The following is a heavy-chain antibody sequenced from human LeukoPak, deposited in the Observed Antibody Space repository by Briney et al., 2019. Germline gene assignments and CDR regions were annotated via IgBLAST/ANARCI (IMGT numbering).Heavy chain of an antibody. Sequence: SVKVSCKASGGTFSSYAISWVRQAPGQGLEWMGRIIPIFGTASYAQKFQGRVTITTDESTSTAYMELSSLRSEDTAVYYCAREWELLNGGLYYWGQGTLVSVSS. CDR1: GGTFSSYA. D-gene: IGHD2-15*01. CDR3: AREWELLNGGLYY. V-gene: IGHV1-69*05. CDR2: IIPIFGTA. J-gene: IGHJ4*02.